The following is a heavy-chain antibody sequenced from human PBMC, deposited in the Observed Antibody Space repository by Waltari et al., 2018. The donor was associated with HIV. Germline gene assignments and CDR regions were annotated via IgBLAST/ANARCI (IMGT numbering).Heavy chain of an antibody. V-gene: IGHV1-18*01. CDR1: GYTFTSYG. D-gene: IGHD2-2*01. CDR3: ARALVNIVVVPAALSYFDY. CDR2: ISAYNGNT. J-gene: IGHJ4*02. Sequence: QVQLVQSGAEVKKPGASVKVSCKASGYTFTSYGISWVRQAPGQGHEWMGWISAYNGNTNYAQKLQGRVTMTTDTSTSTAYMELRSLRSDDTAVYYCARALVNIVVVPAALSYFDYWGQGTLVTVSS.